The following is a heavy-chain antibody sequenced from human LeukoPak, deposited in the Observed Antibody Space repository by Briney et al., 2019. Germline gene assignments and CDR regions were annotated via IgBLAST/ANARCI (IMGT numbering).Heavy chain of an antibody. CDR3: ARDLETVRGVIPY. CDR2: IYTGGTT. D-gene: IGHD3-10*01. Sequence: GGSLRLSCAASGFIVRSYYMSWVRQAPGKGLESVSVIYTGGTTYYADSVKGRFTISRDNSKDTLYLQMNSLRAEDTAVYYCARDLETVRGVIPYWGQGTLVTVSS. J-gene: IGHJ4*02. V-gene: IGHV3-66*01. CDR1: GFIVRSYY.